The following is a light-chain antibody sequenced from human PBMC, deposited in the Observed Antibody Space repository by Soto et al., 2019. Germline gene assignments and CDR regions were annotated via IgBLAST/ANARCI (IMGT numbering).Light chain of an antibody. CDR2: EVI. Sequence: LTQPPSASGSPGQSVTISCTGTSSDVGGYYYVSWYQHHPGKAPKLIIYEVIKRPSGVPDRFSGSKSDNTASLTVSGLRAEDEAHYYCTSYAGSNNVVFGGGTKLTVL. CDR1: SSDVGGYYY. V-gene: IGLV2-8*01. CDR3: TSYAGSNNVV. J-gene: IGLJ2*01.